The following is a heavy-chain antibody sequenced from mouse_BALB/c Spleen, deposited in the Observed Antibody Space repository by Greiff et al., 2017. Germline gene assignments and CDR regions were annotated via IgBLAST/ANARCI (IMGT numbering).Heavy chain of an antibody. CDR3: ARGITTADY. D-gene: IGHD1-2*01. J-gene: IGHJ2*01. Sequence: EVMLVESGGGLVKPGGSLKLSCAASGFTFSSYAMSWVRQTPEKRLEWVASISSGGSTYYPDSVKGRFTISRDNARNILYLQMSSLRSEDTAMYYCARGITTADYWGQGTTLTVSS. CDR2: ISSGGST. V-gene: IGHV5-6-5*01. CDR1: GFTFSSYA.